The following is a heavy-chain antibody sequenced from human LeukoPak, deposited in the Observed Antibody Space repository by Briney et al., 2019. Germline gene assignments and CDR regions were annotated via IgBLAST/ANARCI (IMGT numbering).Heavy chain of an antibody. Sequence: PGRSLRLSCAASGFTFSRYWMTWVRQAPGQGLEWVANINYDGSEKYYAASLKGRFTISRDNANNSLSLQMNTLRGEDTGVYYCELWVSHCVGDPCSLYYYGMDVWGHGSSVTVS. CDR3: ELWVSHCVGDPCSLYYYGMDV. J-gene: IGHJ6*02. CDR1: GFTFSRYW. CDR2: INYDGSEK. D-gene: IGHD2-21*01. V-gene: IGHV3-7*02.